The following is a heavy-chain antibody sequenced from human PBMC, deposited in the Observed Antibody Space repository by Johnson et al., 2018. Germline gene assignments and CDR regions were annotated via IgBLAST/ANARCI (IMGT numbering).Heavy chain of an antibody. CDR3: ARLYSLGYYGLDAFDI. V-gene: IGHV5-51*01. Sequence: VQLVESWAQVKKPGESXKISCEGSGYTFSIDWVGWVRQTSWKGLEFMGITYFDEFRTTYSPSFEGQVTIPADKPTNSAYLEWSSLKASDTARYYCARLYSLGYYGLDAFDIWGQGTLVTVSS. CDR2: TYFDEFRT. J-gene: IGHJ3*02. CDR1: GYTFSIDW. D-gene: IGHD3-16*01.